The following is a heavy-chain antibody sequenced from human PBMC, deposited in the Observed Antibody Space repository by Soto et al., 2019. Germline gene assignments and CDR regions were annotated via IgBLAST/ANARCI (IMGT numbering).Heavy chain of an antibody. CDR2: ISGSGGST. CDR3: AKAGIVVVQADHDVFDM. D-gene: IGHD2-2*01. CDR1: GFTFSSYA. V-gene: IGHV3-23*01. Sequence: PGGSLRLSCAASGFTFSSYAMSWVRQAPGKGLEWVSAISGSGGSTYYADSVKGRFTISRDNSKNTLYLQMNSLRAEDTAVYYCAKAGIVVVQADHDVFDMWGQGTMVSVTS. J-gene: IGHJ3*02.